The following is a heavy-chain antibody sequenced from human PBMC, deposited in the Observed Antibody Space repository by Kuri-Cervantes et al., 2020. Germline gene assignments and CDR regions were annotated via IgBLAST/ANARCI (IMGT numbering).Heavy chain of an antibody. J-gene: IGHJ4*02. CDR1: GFTFSSYS. V-gene: IGHV3-48*01. D-gene: IGHD3-22*01. Sequence: GGSLRLSCAASGFTFSSYSMNWVRQAPGKGLEWVSYISSSSSTIYYADSVKGRFTISRDNSKNTPYLQMNSLRAEDTAVYYCAKDPEDYYDSSGYYTYFDYWGQGTLVTVSS. CDR3: AKDPEDYYDSSGYYTYFDY. CDR2: ISSSSSTI.